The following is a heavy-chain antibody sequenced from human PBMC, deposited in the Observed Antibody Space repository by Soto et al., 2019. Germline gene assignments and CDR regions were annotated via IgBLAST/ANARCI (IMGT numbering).Heavy chain of an antibody. Sequence: PSETLSLTCTVSGVSVNNDNYYWSWIRQPPGKGLEWIGYIYYTGSTTYNPSLKSRVTISLDTFRNHFSLSLSSVTAADTAVFYCAREYSNSPEAFDFWGRGTLVTVSS. CDR1: GVSVNNDNYY. CDR3: AREYSNSPEAFDF. CDR2: IYYTGST. J-gene: IGHJ4*02. D-gene: IGHD6-6*01. V-gene: IGHV4-61*03.